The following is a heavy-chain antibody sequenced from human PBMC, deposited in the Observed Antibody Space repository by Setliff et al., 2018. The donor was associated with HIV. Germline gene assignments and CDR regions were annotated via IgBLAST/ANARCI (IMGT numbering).Heavy chain of an antibody. CDR1: GDTLTDYY. J-gene: IGHJ4*02. CDR3: ARRYYTFLSGYYTDY. Sequence: GASVKVSCKSSGDTLTDYYMHWVRQAPGQGFEWMGWINPNSGDTNYAQKFQGRVTMTRDKSTSTVSLELRNLRSDDTALYYCARRYYTFLSGYYTDYWGQGTQVTVSS. CDR2: INPNSGDT. D-gene: IGHD3-3*01. V-gene: IGHV1-2*02.